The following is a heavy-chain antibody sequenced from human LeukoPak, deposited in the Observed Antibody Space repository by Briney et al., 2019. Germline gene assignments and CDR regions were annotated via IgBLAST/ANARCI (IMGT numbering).Heavy chain of an antibody. V-gene: IGHV3-33*06. Sequence: GGSLRLSCAASGFTFSDYSMHWVRQAPGKGLEWVAVIWYDGSNKYYADSVKGRFTISRDNSKNTLFLHMNTLRAEDTAIYYCAKDRTVGASYWYFDLWGRGTLVTVSS. CDR1: GFTFSDYS. D-gene: IGHD1-26*01. CDR2: IWYDGSNK. CDR3: AKDRTVGASYWYFDL. J-gene: IGHJ2*01.